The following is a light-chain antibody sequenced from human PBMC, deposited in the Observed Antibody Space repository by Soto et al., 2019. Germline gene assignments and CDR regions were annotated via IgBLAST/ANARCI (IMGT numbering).Light chain of an antibody. CDR1: SGNIASNF. J-gene: IGLJ3*02. V-gene: IGLV6-57*03. CDR3: QSYDSSNSWV. CDR2: EDN. Sequence: FMLTQPHSVSESPGKTVTISCTRSSGNIASNFVQWYQQRPGSAPTTVIYEDNQRPSGVPDRFSGSIDSSSNSASLTISGLKTEDDADYYCQSYDSSNSWVFGGGTKLTVL.